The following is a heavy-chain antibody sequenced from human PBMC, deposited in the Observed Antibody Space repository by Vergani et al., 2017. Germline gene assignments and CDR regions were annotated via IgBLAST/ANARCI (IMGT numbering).Heavy chain of an antibody. CDR1: GGSISSYY. CDR3: ARGLRQWLALKEVTPFHDY. Sequence: QVQLQQWGAGLLKPSETLSLTCTVSGGSISSYYWSWIRQPPGKGLEWIGEINHSGSTNYNPSLKSRVTISVDTSKNQFSLKLSTVTAADTAVYYCARGLRQWLALKEVTPFHDYWGQGTLVTVSS. D-gene: IGHD6-19*01. J-gene: IGHJ4*02. CDR2: INHSGST. V-gene: IGHV4-34*01.